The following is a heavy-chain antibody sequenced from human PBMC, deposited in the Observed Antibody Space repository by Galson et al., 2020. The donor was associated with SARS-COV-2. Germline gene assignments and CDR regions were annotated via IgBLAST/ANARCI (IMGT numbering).Heavy chain of an antibody. CDR1: GYSISSGYY. J-gene: IGHJ6*03. CDR3: ARVKGPDCSSTSCYWYYYYYYMDV. D-gene: IGHD2-2*01. V-gene: IGHV4-38-2*02. Sequence: SETLSLTCTVYGYSISSGYYWCWLRPPPGKGLEWIGSIYHSGTTYYNPSIKSRVTISVDTSKNQFSLKLTSVTAADTAVYYCARVKGPDCSSTSCYWYYYYYYMDVWGKGTTVTVSS. CDR2: IYHSGTT.